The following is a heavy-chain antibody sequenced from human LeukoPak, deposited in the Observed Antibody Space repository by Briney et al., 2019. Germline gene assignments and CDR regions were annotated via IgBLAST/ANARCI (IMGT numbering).Heavy chain of an antibody. V-gene: IGHV1-18*01. D-gene: IGHD5-12*01. CDR2: ISAYNGNT. CDR3: ARDAPLANRWLEGGESFDY. Sequence: ASVKVSCKASGYTFTSYGISWVRQAPGQGLEWMGWISAYNGNTNYAQKLQGRVTMTTDTSTSTAYMELRSLRSDDTAVYYCARDAPLANRWLEGGESFDYWGQGTLVTVSS. CDR1: GYTFTSYG. J-gene: IGHJ4*02.